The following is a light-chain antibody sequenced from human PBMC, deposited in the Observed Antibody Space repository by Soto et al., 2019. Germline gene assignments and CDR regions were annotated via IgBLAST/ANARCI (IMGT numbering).Light chain of an antibody. Sequence: QSALTQPASVSGSPGQSITISCTGSSSDVGVYNYVSWYQQHPGKAPKLIIYDVSNRPSGVSNRFSGSKSGNTASLTISGLQAEDKADYYCSSYTSSSTVVFGGGTKLTVL. CDR1: SSDVGVYNY. J-gene: IGLJ2*01. CDR3: SSYTSSSTVV. CDR2: DVS. V-gene: IGLV2-14*01.